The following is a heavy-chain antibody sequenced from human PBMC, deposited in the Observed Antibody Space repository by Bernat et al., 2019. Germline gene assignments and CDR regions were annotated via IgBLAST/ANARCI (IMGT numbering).Heavy chain of an antibody. J-gene: IGHJ4*03. D-gene: IGHD2-15*01. CDR1: GFTFSSYA. Sequence: EVQLVESGGGLVEPGGSLRLSCAASGFTFSSYAMSWVRQAPGKGLEWVSAISGSGGSTYYADPVKGRFTIGRDNSKSTVYLQMISLRAEHTAIYFCAKELGYCSDDTCYLDYWGQGTLVTVSS. CDR3: AKELGYCSDDTCYLDY. V-gene: IGHV3-23*04. CDR2: ISGSGGST.